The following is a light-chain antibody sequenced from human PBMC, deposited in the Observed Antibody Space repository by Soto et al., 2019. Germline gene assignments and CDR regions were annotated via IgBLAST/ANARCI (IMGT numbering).Light chain of an antibody. CDR3: QQYGSSPWT. CDR2: GAS. V-gene: IGKV3-20*01. J-gene: IGKJ1*01. Sequence: EIVLTQSPGTLSLSPGERATLSCRASQSVSSSYLAWYQQKPGQAPRLLLYGASSRATGIPDRFSGSGSGPDFTLTISRLEPEDFAVYYCQQYGSSPWTFGPGTKVEIK. CDR1: QSVSSSY.